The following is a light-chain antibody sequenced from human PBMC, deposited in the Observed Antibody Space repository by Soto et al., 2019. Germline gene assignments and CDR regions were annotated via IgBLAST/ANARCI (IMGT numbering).Light chain of an antibody. CDR3: QQYDIHST. Sequence: DIQMTQSPSTLSASVGDRVTITCRASQSISNWLAWYQQKPGKAPNLLIYAASSLQSGVPSRFSGSGSGTEFTLTITSLQADDFATYYCQQYDIHSTFGQATKLEIK. V-gene: IGKV1-5*01. CDR2: AAS. J-gene: IGKJ2*01. CDR1: QSISNW.